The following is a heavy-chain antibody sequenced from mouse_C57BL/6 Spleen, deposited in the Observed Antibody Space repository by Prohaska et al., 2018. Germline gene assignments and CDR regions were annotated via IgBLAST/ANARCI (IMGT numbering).Heavy chain of an antibody. V-gene: IGHV1-15*01. J-gene: IGHJ2*01. CDR2: IDPETGGT. CDR3: TRGYFDY. Sequence: GAELVRPGASVTLSCKASGYTFTDYEMHWVKQTPVHGLEWIGAIDPETGGTAYNQKFKGKAILTADKSSSTAYMELRSLTSEDSAVYYCTRGYFDYWGQGTTLTVSS. CDR1: GYTFTDYE.